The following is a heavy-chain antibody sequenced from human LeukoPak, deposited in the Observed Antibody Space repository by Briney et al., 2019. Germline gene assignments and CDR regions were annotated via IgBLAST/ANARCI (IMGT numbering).Heavy chain of an antibody. D-gene: IGHD3-22*01. J-gene: IGHJ4*03. V-gene: IGHV3-23*01. CDR2: ISDSGGRT. Sequence: GGSLRLSCAVSGITLSNYGMSWVRQAPGKGLEWVAGISDSGGRTNYADSVKGRFTISRDNPKNTLYLQMNSLRAEDTAVYFCAKRGVVIRVILVGFHKEAYYFDSWGQGTTVTVSS. CDR1: GITLSNYG. CDR3: AKRGVVIRVILVGFHKEAYYFDS.